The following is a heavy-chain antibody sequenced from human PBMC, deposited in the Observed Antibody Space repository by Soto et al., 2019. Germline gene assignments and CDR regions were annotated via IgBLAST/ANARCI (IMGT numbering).Heavy chain of an antibody. CDR2: INHSGST. CDR1: GGSFSGYY. Sequence: SETLSLTCAVYGGSFSGYYWSWIRQPPGKGLEWIGEINHSGSTNYNPSLKSRVTISVDTSKNQFSLKLSSVTAADTAVYYCARGLRQQLAYYYDYYYMDVWGKGTTVTVSS. V-gene: IGHV4-34*01. D-gene: IGHD6-13*01. CDR3: ARGLRQQLAYYYDYYYMDV. J-gene: IGHJ6*03.